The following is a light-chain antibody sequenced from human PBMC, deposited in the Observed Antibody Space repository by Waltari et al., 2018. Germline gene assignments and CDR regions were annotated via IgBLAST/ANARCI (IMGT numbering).Light chain of an antibody. CDR2: EVS. V-gene: IGLV2-14*01. CDR3: SSYTSSSTLV. J-gene: IGLJ2*01. CDR1: SSDVGGYNY. Sequence: QSALTQPASVSGSPGQSITISCTGTSSDVGGYNYVSWDQQHPGKAPKLMIYEVSNRPSGASNRFSGSKSGNTASLTISGLQAEDEADYYCSSYTSSSTLVFGGGTKLTVL.